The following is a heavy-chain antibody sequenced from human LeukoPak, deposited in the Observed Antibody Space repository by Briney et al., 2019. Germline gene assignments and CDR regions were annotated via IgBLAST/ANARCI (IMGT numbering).Heavy chain of an antibody. CDR2: ISGSGRSI. D-gene: IGHD5-24*01. J-gene: IGHJ6*02. V-gene: IGHV3-48*03. CDR1: GFTFSSYE. CDR3: ARSRRDNYYYYYGMDV. Sequence: GGSLRLSCAASGFTFSSYEMNWVRQAPGKGPEWVSYISGSGRSIYYADSVKGRFTISRDNARNSLYLQMNSLRAEDTAVYYCARSRRDNYYYYYGMDVWGQGTTVTVSS.